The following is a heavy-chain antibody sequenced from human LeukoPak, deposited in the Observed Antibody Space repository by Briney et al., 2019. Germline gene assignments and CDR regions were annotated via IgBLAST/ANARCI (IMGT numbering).Heavy chain of an antibody. CDR2: IYPGDSDT. Sequence: GESLKISCKGSGYSFTSYWNGWVRQMPGKGLEWMGIIYPGDSDTRYSPSFQGQVTISADKSISTAYLQWSSLKASDTAMYYCARHGDIAAATFEYWGQGNLVTVSS. V-gene: IGHV5-51*01. J-gene: IGHJ4*02. CDR1: GYSFTSYW. CDR3: ARHGDIAAATFEY. D-gene: IGHD6-13*01.